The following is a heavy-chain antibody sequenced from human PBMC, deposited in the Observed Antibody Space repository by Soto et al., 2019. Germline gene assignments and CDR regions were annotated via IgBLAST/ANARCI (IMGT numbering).Heavy chain of an antibody. CDR2: IKSKTDGGTT. CDR3: TTDWGGCSSTSCYAYFDY. J-gene: IGHJ4*02. CDR1: GFTFSNAW. Sequence: GGSLRLSCAASGFTFSNAWMSWVRQAPGKGLEWVGRIKSKTDGGTTDYAAPVKGRFTISRDDSKNTLYLQMNSLKTEDTAVYYCTTDWGGCSSTSCYAYFDYWGQGTLVTVSS. D-gene: IGHD2-2*01. V-gene: IGHV3-15*01.